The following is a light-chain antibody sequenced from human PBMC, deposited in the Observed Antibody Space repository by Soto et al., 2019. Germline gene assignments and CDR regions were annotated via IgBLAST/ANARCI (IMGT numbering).Light chain of an antibody. CDR2: AAS. CDR3: QQLNSYPLT. J-gene: IGKJ4*01. V-gene: IGKV1-9*01. Sequence: DIQLTQSPSFLSASVGDRVTITCRASQGISSYLAWYQQKPGKAPKLLIYAASTLQSGVLSTFSGSGSGTEFTLTISSLQPEDFATYYCQQLNSYPLTFGGGTKVEIK. CDR1: QGISSY.